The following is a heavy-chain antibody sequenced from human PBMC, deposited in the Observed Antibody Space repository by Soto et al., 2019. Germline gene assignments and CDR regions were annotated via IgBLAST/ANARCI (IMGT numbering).Heavy chain of an antibody. CDR2: INHSGSA. D-gene: IGHD1-26*01. J-gene: IGHJ4*02. V-gene: IGHV4-34*01. CDR3: ASCLTTGSQYSGCCYYFGS. Sequence: VFGGKIRDFVCRCILKTPRKGLQWIGQINHSGSANYNPSLKSRVTIPVHTANRQFSLELSSVTAADTAVYYCASCLTTGSQYSGCCYYFGSCGQGTQVSLSS. CDR1: GGKIRDFV.